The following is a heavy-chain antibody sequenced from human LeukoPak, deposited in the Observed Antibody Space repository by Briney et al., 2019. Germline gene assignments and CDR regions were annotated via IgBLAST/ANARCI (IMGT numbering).Heavy chain of an antibody. V-gene: IGHV5-51*01. CDR2: IYPGGSDT. D-gene: IGHD3-3*01. J-gene: IGHJ3*02. CDR1: GYSFTSYW. Sequence: GESLKISCKGSGYSFTSYWIGWVRQMPGKGLEWMGIIYPGGSDTRYSPSFQGQVTISADKSISTAYLQWSSLKASDTAMYYCARQSSYDFWSGYPSDDDAFDIWGQGTMVTVSS. CDR3: ARQSSYDFWSGYPSDDDAFDI.